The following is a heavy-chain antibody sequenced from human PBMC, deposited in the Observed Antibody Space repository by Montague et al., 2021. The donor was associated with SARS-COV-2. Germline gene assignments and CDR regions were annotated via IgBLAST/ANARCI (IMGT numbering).Heavy chain of an antibody. CDR1: GGSISGYY. Sequence: SETLSLTCTVSGGSISGYYWSWIRQPPGKGPEWIGNIYDTGNTNYNPSLKSRVTISEDTSKNQFSLRLTSVTAADTAAYYCARDFRLQLWQTNYYFGLWGRGTPVSVSS. V-gene: IGHV4-59*01. CDR3: ARDFRLQLWQTNYYFGL. J-gene: IGHJ2*01. CDR2: IYDTGNT. D-gene: IGHD5-18*01.